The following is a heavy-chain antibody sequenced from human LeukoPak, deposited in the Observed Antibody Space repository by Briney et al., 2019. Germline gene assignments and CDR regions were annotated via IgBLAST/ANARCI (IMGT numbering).Heavy chain of an antibody. Sequence: PSETLSLTCTVSGGSISSYYWSWIRQPPGKGLEWIGYIHYSGNTKYNPSLKSRVTVSLDTSKKQFSLRLSSVTAADTAVYYCARGLHYGSGRFGFDPWGQGTLVTVSS. V-gene: IGHV4-59*12. CDR1: GGSISSYY. CDR2: IHYSGNT. CDR3: ARGLHYGSGRFGFDP. J-gene: IGHJ5*02. D-gene: IGHD3-10*01.